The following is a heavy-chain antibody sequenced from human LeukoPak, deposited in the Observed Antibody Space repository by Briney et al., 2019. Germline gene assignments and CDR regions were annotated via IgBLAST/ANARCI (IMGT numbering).Heavy chain of an antibody. CDR2: INGGGDIM. Sequence: GGSLRLSCAASGFSRRAYDLVWARQAPGKGLDWVSIINGGGDIMMYEDSVKGRFTISRDNSKNTFYLQMNSLRVEDTAVYYCAMRDRGYGLDIWGQGTMVTVSS. CDR3: AMRDRGYGLDI. CDR1: GFSRRAYD. V-gene: IGHV3-23*01. D-gene: IGHD3-10*01. J-gene: IGHJ3*02.